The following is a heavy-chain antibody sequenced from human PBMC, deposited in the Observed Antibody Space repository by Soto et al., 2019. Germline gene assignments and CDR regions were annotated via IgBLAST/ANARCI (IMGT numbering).Heavy chain of an antibody. CDR1: GFTFSSYE. Sequence: GGSLRLSCAASGFTFSSYEMNWVRQAPGKGLEWVSYISSSGSTIYYADSVKGRFTISRDNAKNSLYLQMNSLRAEDTAVYYCARGLLGMVDDYFDYWGQGTLVTVSS. J-gene: IGHJ4*02. V-gene: IGHV3-48*03. CDR3: ARGLLGMVDDYFDY. CDR2: ISSSGSTI. D-gene: IGHD7-27*01.